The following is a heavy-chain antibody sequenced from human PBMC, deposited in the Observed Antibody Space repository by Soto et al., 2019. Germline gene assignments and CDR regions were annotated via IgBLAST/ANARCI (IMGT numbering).Heavy chain of an antibody. D-gene: IGHD1-26*01. Sequence: SETLSLTCAVYGGSFSAYYWSWVRQPPGKGLEWIGEIIHSESTKYNPSLKSRVTISVDTSKNQFSLKLSSVTATDTAVYYCARQRPTDGRWEFANYYGMDVWGQGTPVTVSS. J-gene: IGHJ6*02. CDR2: IIHSEST. CDR3: ARQRPTDGRWEFANYYGMDV. CDR1: GGSFSAYY. V-gene: IGHV4-34*12.